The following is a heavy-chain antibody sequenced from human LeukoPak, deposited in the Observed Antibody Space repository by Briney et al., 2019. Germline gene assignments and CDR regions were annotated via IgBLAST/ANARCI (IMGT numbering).Heavy chain of an antibody. CDR2: YSGTGTDT. Sequence: GGSLRLSCVASGFTFTSYAMSWVRQAPGKGLEWVSTYSGTGTDTYSAGSVKGRFTTSRDNSRNTLYLRMDRLIADDTAVYYCARTSGFSDSWGQGTLVTVSS. V-gene: IGHV3-23*01. J-gene: IGHJ4*02. CDR3: ARTSGFSDS. CDR1: GFTFTSYA. D-gene: IGHD3-3*01.